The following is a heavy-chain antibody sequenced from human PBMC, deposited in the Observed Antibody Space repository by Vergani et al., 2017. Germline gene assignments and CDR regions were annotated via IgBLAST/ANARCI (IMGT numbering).Heavy chain of an antibody. Sequence: EVQLVESGGGLVQPGRSLRLSCAASGFTFDDYAMHWVRQAPGKGLEWVSGISWNSGSIGYADSVKGRFTISRDNAKNSLYLQMNSLRAEDTALYYCAKDSSSGGPAGPFDYWGQGTLVTVSS. D-gene: IGHD3-22*01. CDR2: ISWNSGSI. V-gene: IGHV3-9*01. J-gene: IGHJ4*02. CDR3: AKDSSSGGPAGPFDY. CDR1: GFTFDDYA.